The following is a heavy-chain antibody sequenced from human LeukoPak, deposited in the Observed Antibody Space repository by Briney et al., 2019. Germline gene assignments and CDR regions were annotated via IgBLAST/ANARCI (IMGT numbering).Heavy chain of an antibody. V-gene: IGHV4-4*07. CDR3: ARETSQKGAHYMDV. J-gene: IGHJ6*03. D-gene: IGHD3-16*01. CDR2: IYTSGTT. Sequence: TSETLSLTCTVSGGSISSYYWTWIRQPAGKGLEWIGLIYTSGTTSYNPSLKSRVTMSLDTSKNQFSLKLSSVTAADTAVYYCARETSQKGAHYMDVWGKGTTITISS. CDR1: GGSISSYY.